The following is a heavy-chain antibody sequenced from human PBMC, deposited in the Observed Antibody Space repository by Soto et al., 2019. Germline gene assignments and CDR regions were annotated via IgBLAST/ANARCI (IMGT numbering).Heavy chain of an antibody. CDR1: GFTFRDYY. CDR3: TRSGGYYDSSPDY. V-gene: IGHV3-72*01. Sequence: EVQVVESGGGLVQPGGSLRLCCAASGFTFRDYYMDWVRQAPGKGLEWVGRIRNRANSYTTEYAASVKGRFTISRDDSKNSLYLQMNSLKTEDTAVYYCTRSGGYYDSSPDYWGQGTLVTVSS. D-gene: IGHD3-22*01. J-gene: IGHJ4*02. CDR2: IRNRANSYTT.